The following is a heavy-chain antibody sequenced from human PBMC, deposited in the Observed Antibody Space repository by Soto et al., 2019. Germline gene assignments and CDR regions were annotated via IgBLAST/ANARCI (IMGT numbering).Heavy chain of an antibody. Sequence: ASVKVSCRTSGYTFTSHGSSWARWAPGRGLEGMGWISAYNGDTKYAQRFHDRVSMTTDTSTATYYIELRSLRFDDTAIYFCARTRWPPDYFEGFDVWGQGTPVTVSS. CDR3: ARTRWPPDYFEGFDV. V-gene: IGHV1-18*04. CDR1: GYTFTSHG. J-gene: IGHJ4*02. CDR2: ISAYNGDT. D-gene: IGHD2-21*01.